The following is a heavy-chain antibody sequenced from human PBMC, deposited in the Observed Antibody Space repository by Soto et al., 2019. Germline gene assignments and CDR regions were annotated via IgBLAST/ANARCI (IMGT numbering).Heavy chain of an antibody. CDR2: ISSSSSTI. J-gene: IGHJ4*02. V-gene: IGHV3-11*01. D-gene: IGHD3-22*01. Sequence: QLQLVESGGGLVKPGGSLRLSCAASGFTFSDYYMSWIRQAPGRGLEWVSYISSSSSTIYYADAVKGRFTISRDNAKKSLYLQMNSLRAEDTAVYYCATALCSSGDVGTNWGQGTLVIVSP. CDR1: GFTFSDYY. CDR3: ATALCSSGDVGTN.